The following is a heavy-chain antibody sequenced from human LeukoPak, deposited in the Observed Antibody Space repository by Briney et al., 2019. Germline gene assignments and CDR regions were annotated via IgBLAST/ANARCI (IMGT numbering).Heavy chain of an antibody. CDR3: ARDSTYYGSGSRIFDY. CDR2: ISSSGSTI. J-gene: IGHJ4*02. V-gene: IGHV3-11*04. Sequence: GGSLRLSCAASGFTFSDYYMSWIRQAPGKGLEWVSYISSSGSTIYYADSVKGRFTISRDNAKNSLYLQMNSLRAEDTAVYYCARDSTYYGSGSRIFDYWGQGTLVTVSS. CDR1: GFTFSDYY. D-gene: IGHD3-10*01.